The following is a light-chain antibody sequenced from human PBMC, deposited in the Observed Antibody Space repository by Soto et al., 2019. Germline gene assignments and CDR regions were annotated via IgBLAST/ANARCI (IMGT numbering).Light chain of an antibody. CDR1: SSDVGGYNY. Sequence: QSALTQPASVSGSPGQSITISCTGTSSDVGGYNYVSWYQQHPGKAPKLMIYDVSNRPSGVSNRFSGSKSGNTASLTISGLQAEDEADYYCSSYRRSRIGVFGTGTKLTVL. J-gene: IGLJ1*01. V-gene: IGLV2-14*01. CDR2: DVS. CDR3: SSYRRSRIGV.